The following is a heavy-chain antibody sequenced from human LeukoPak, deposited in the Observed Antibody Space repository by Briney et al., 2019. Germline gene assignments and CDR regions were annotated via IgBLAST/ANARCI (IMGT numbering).Heavy chain of an antibody. Sequence: KPSETLSLTCAVSGGSFSAYYWTWIRQPPGKGLEWIGEINQSGFTTYNPSLKSRVTISVDTSKNQFSLKLSSVTAADTAVYYCASLSSSSNHWGQGTLVTVSS. CDR3: ASLSSSSNH. J-gene: IGHJ5*02. CDR2: INQSGFT. V-gene: IGHV4-34*01. D-gene: IGHD6-6*01. CDR1: GGSFSAYY.